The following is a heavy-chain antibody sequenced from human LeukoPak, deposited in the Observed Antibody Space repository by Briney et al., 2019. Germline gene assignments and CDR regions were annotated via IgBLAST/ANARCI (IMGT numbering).Heavy chain of an antibody. CDR2: IIPIFGTA. CDR1: GGTFSSHA. Sequence: GASVKVSCKASGGTFSSHAISWVRQAPGQGLEWMGGIIPIFGTANYAQRFQGRVTITADKSTSTAYMELSSLRSEDTAVYYCATAYDFWSGNGGARWFDYWGQGTLVTVSS. CDR3: ATAYDFWSGNGGARWFDY. J-gene: IGHJ4*02. V-gene: IGHV1-69*06. D-gene: IGHD3-3*01.